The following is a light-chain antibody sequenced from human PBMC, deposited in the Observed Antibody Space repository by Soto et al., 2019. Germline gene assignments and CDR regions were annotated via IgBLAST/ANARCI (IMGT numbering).Light chain of an antibody. CDR3: QSYDSSLSRRWV. J-gene: IGLJ3*02. V-gene: IGLV1-40*01. CDR1: SSNIGAGYP. Sequence: QSVLTQPPSVSGAPGQRVTISCTGSSSNIGAGYPVHWYQQLPGTATKLLVAGNRPSGVPDRFSVSKSGASASLAITGLQAEDEADYYCQSYDSSLSRRWVFGGGTKVTVL. CDR2: G.